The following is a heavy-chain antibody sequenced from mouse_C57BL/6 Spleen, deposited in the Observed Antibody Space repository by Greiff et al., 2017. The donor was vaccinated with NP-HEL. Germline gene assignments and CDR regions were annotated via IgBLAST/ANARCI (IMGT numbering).Heavy chain of an antibody. CDR3: TIGNYGTY. CDR1: GYTFTDYE. CDR2: IDPETGGT. J-gene: IGHJ3*01. D-gene: IGHD2-1*01. Sequence: LVESGAELVRPGASVTLSCKASGYTFTDYEMHWVKQTPVHGLEWIGAIDPETGGTAYNQKFKGKAILTADKSSSTAYMELRSLTSEDSAVYYCTIGNYGTYWGQGTLVTVSA. V-gene: IGHV1-15*01.